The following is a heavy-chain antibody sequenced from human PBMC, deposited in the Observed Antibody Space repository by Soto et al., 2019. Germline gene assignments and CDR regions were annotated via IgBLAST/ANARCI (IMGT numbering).Heavy chain of an antibody. J-gene: IGHJ4*02. CDR3: ARDKLPLEAGGFDY. CDR2: IIPIFGTA. D-gene: IGHD2-15*01. Sequence: SVKVSCKASGGTFSSYAISWVRQAPGQGLEWMGGIIPIFGTANYAQKFQGRVTITADESTSTAYMELSSLRPEDTAVYYCARDKLPLEAGGFDYWGQGTLVTVSS. V-gene: IGHV1-69*13. CDR1: GGTFSSYA.